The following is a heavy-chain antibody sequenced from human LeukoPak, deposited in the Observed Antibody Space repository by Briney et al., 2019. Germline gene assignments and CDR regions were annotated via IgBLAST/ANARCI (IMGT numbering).Heavy chain of an antibody. CDR2: INHSGST. D-gene: IGHD3-3*01. CDR3: ARTTQIPYDFWSGYPLRGWFDP. J-gene: IGHJ5*02. CDR1: GGSFSGYY. Sequence: SETLSLTCAVYGGSFSGYYWSWIRQPPGKGLEWIGEINHSGSTNYNPSLKSRVTISVDTSKNQFSLKPSSVTAADTAVYYCARTTQIPYDFWSGYPLRGWFDPWGQGTLVTVSS. V-gene: IGHV4-34*01.